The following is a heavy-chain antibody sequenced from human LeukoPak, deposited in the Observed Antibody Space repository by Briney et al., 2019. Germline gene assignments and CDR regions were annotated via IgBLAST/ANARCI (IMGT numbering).Heavy chain of an antibody. CDR1: GFTFSDYY. J-gene: IGHJ4*02. CDR2: INGRSTYT. Sequence: GGSLRLSCAASGFTFSDYYMSWIRQAPGKGLEWVSYINGRSTYTNFGDSVKGRFTISRDNAKNSLYLQMNSLRAEDTAVYYCAREWPVGTDYWGQGTLVTVSS. V-gene: IGHV3-11*05. CDR3: AREWPVGTDY. D-gene: IGHD2-2*01.